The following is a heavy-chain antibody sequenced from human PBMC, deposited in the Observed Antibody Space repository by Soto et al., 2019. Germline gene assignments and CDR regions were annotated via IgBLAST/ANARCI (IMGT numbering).Heavy chain of an antibody. CDR3: ARVRRGVVAAILDY. Sequence: EASVKVSCKASGGTFSSYAISWVRQAPGQGLEWMGGIIPIFGTANYAQKFQGRVTITADESTSTAYMELSSLRSEDTAVYYCARVRRGVVAAILDYWGQGTLVTVSS. D-gene: IGHD6-25*01. V-gene: IGHV1-69*13. CDR2: IIPIFGTA. CDR1: GGTFSSYA. J-gene: IGHJ4*02.